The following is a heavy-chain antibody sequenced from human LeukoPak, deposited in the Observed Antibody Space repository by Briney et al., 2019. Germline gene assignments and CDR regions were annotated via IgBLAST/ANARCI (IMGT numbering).Heavy chain of an antibody. Sequence: GASVKVSCKASGYTFTSYYMHWVRQAPGQGLEWMGWINPNSGGTNYAQKFQGRVTMTRDTSISTAYMELSRLRSDDTAVYYCARVPSNNQSKYRFDPWGQGTLVTVSS. CDR1: GYTFTSYY. CDR2: INPNSGGT. V-gene: IGHV1-2*02. J-gene: IGHJ5*02. D-gene: IGHD1-14*01. CDR3: ARVPSNNQSKYRFDP.